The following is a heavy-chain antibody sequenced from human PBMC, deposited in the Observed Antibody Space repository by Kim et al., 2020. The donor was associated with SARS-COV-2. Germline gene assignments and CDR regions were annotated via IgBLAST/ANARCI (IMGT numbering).Heavy chain of an antibody. J-gene: IGHJ3*02. D-gene: IGHD1-26*01. V-gene: IGHV3-48*02. Sequence: GGPLRLSCAASGFTFNTHSMNWVRQAPRKGLEWLSYINSNGAIIYYAGSVKGRFTISRDNAKNSLSLQMDSLRDDDTAMYYCASDGIGANPGDAFSIWGQGTMVTVSS. CDR3: ASDGIGANPGDAFSI. CDR1: GFTFNTHS. CDR2: INSNGAII.